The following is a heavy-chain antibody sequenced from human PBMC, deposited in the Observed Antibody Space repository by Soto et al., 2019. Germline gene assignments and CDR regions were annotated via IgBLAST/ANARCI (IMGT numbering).Heavy chain of an antibody. Sequence: GGSLRLSCAASGFTFSSYSMNWVRQAPGKGLEWVSSISSSSSYIYYADSVKGRFTISRDNAKNSLYLQMNSLRAEDTAVYYCARVRGYCGSTSCPRPNWFDPWGQGTLVTVSS. V-gene: IGHV3-21*01. J-gene: IGHJ5*02. CDR2: ISSSSSYI. CDR1: GFTFSSYS. D-gene: IGHD2-2*01. CDR3: ARVRGYCGSTSCPRPNWFDP.